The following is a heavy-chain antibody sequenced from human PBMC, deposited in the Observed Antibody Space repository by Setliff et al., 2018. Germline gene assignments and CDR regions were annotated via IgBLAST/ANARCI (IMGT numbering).Heavy chain of an antibody. J-gene: IGHJ4*02. D-gene: IGHD2-2*01. V-gene: IGHV1-18*01. CDR1: GGTFSSYG. CDR3: ARGPPDFVVVPAAAKFDF. Sequence: GASVKVSCKASGGTFSSYGISWVRQAPGQGLEWMGWISAYNDNTNYAQKVQGRVTMTTDTSTSTAYMELRSLTSDDTAVYYCARGPPDFVVVPAAAKFDFWGQGTLVTVSS. CDR2: ISAYNDNT.